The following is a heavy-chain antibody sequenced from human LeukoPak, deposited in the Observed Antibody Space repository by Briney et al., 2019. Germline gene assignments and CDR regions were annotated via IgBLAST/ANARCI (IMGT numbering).Heavy chain of an antibody. J-gene: IGHJ4*02. CDR3: AKDIGDYSTTVSFHLLFDY. Sequence: PGGSLRLSCAASGFTFSDYFMSWIRQAPEKGLEWVSYIGPSSDNINYADSVKGRFTVSRDNAKNSVYLQMNSLRAEDTAVYYCAKDIGDYSTTVSFHLLFDYWGQGTLVTVSS. V-gene: IGHV3-11*04. D-gene: IGHD4-17*01. CDR1: GFTFSDYF. CDR2: IGPSSDNI.